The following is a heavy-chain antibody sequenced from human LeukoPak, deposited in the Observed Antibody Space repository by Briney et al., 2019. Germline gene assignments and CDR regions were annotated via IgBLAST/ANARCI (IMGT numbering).Heavy chain of an antibody. V-gene: IGHV4-30-4*07. CDR2: DYYSGSA. J-gene: IGHJ5*02. CDR1: GGSFSSRSYS. Sequence: SETLSLTCAVSGGSFSSRSYSWTWIRQPPGKGLEWIGYDYYSGSAYYNPSLKSRLTMSVDTSKNHFSLKLSSVTAADTAVYYCARRGFDPWGQGTLVTVSS. CDR3: ARRGFDP.